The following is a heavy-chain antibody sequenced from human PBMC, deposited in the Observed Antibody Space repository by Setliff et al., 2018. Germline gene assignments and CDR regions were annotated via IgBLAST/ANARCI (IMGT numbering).Heavy chain of an antibody. CDR3: RFWSSYYKNDY. CDR2: ISQSGNT. CDR1: GGSFSDYY. V-gene: IGHV4-34*01. D-gene: IGHD3-3*01. J-gene: IGHJ4*02. Sequence: SETLSLTCTVYGGSFSDYYWGWIRQSPGKRPEWIAEISQSGNTNYNPSLNSRVSVSADTPTNQFSLKVFSVTAADTAVYYCRFWSSYYKNDYWAQGTLVTVSS.